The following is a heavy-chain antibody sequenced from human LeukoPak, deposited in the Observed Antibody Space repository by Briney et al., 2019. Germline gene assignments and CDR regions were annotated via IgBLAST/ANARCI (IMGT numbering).Heavy chain of an antibody. CDR2: ISSSSSYI. Sequence: KHGGSLIFSCSASGFTFSSYSMNWVRQAPGKGLEWVSSISSSSSYIYYADSVKGRFTISRDNAKNSLYLQMNSLRAEDTAVYYCARTGLPHDYWGQRWLVAVSS. J-gene: IGHJ4*01. V-gene: IGHV3-21*01. CDR1: GFTFSSYS. CDR3: ARTGLPHDY.